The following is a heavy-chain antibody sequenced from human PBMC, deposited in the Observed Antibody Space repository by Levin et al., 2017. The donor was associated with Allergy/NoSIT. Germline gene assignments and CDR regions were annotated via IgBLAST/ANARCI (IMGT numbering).Heavy chain of an antibody. CDR1: GFTFSGYD. CDR3: ARDGQYYDFWSGSYKASSGI. CDR2: IWFDGSNK. Sequence: GGSLRLSCAASGFTFSGYDMHWVRQAPGKGLEWVAVIWFDGSNKYYADSVQGRFTISRDNSKNTLYLQLNSPRAEDTAVYYCARDGQYYDFWSGSYKASSGIWGRGTMLTVSS. J-gene: IGHJ3*02. V-gene: IGHV3-33*01. D-gene: IGHD3-3*01.